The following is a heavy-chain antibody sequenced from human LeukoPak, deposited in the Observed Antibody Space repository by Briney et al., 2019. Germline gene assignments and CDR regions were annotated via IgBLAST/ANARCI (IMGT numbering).Heavy chain of an antibody. Sequence: GGSLRLSCAASGFTVSNNYMSWVRQAPGKGLEWASVIYSGGSTYYSDSVKGRFTISRDNSKNTLYLQMNSLRAEDTAVYYCARDPSGYCSSTSCAYWGQGTLVTVSS. CDR2: IYSGGST. CDR3: ARDPSGYCSSTSCAY. V-gene: IGHV3-66*02. CDR1: GFTVSNNY. J-gene: IGHJ4*02. D-gene: IGHD2-2*01.